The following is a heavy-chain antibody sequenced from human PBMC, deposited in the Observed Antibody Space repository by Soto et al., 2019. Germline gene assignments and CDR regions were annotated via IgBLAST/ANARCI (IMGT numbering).Heavy chain of an antibody. Sequence: SETLSLTCTVSGGSISSGDYYWSWIRQPPGKGLEWIGYIYYSGSTYYNPSLKSRVTISVDTSKNQFSLKLSSVTAADTAVYYCARSSRDSWFGESRGEVWFDPWGQGTLVTVSS. D-gene: IGHD3-10*01. CDR2: IYYSGST. V-gene: IGHV4-30-4*01. CDR1: GGSISSGDYY. J-gene: IGHJ5*02. CDR3: ARSSRDSWFGESRGEVWFDP.